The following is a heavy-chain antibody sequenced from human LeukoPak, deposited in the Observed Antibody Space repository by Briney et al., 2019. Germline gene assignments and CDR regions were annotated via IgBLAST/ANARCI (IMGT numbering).Heavy chain of an antibody. V-gene: IGHV3-21*01. Sequence: PGGSLRLSCAASGFTFSIYSMNWVRQAPGKGLEWVSSISSSSSFIYYADSVKGRFTISRDNAKNSLYLQMNSLRAEDTAVYYCARDTSSSWYLGVIYYFDYWGQGTLVTVSS. J-gene: IGHJ4*02. CDR2: ISSSSSFI. CDR3: ARDTSSSWYLGVIYYFDY. CDR1: GFTFSIYS. D-gene: IGHD6-13*01.